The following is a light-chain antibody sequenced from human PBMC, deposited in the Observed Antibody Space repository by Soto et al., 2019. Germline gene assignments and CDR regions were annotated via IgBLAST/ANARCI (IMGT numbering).Light chain of an antibody. CDR3: MQGLQPPNT. J-gene: IGKJ2*01. Sequence: DIVVTQSPLSLSVTPGQPASISCKSTQSLVRHGGNPYLYWFLQRPGQPPQLLIYEGSYRFAGVPDRFSGSGSETDFTLRISRAEADDVGVYYCMQGLQPPNTCGQGTKLEIK. V-gene: IGKV2D-29*01. CDR2: EGS. CDR1: QSLVRHGGNPY.